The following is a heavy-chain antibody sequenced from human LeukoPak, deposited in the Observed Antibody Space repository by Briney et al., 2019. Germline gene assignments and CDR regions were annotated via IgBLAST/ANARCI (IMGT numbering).Heavy chain of an antibody. Sequence: GGSLRLSCAASGFTFSNYAMSWVRQAPGKGLEWVSAISGSSSRTHYTDSVKGRFTISRDNSKNTLSLQMNSLRAEDTAVYYCAKESVPTAMDYWGQGILVHVSS. CDR2: ISGSSSRT. D-gene: IGHD2-2*01. J-gene: IGHJ4*02. CDR3: AKESVPTAMDY. V-gene: IGHV3-23*01. CDR1: GFTFSNYA.